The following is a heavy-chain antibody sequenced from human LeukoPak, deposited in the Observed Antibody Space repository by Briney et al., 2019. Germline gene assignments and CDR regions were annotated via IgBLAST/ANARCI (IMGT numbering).Heavy chain of an antibody. CDR2: ISGSGGST. CDR3: ARAPIISGHSGSYSGFDY. D-gene: IGHD1-26*01. V-gene: IGHV3-23*01. CDR1: GFTFSSYA. Sequence: GGSLRLSCAGSGFTFSSYAMSWVRQAPGKGLEWVSAISGSGGSTYYADSVKGRFTISRDNSKNTLYLQMNSLRAEDTAVYYCARAPIISGHSGSYSGFDYWGQGTLVTVSS. J-gene: IGHJ4*02.